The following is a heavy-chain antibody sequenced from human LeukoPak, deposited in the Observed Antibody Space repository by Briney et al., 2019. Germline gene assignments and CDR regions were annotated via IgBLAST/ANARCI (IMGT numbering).Heavy chain of an antibody. Sequence: PGGSLRLSCAASGFTFSSYEMNWVRQAPGKGLEWVSYIRSSGSTIYYADSVKGRFTISRDNAKNSLYLQMNSLRAEDTAVYYCARDLPPDDYGDNPLFFDYWGQGTLVTVSS. CDR3: ARDLPPDDYGDNPLFFDY. J-gene: IGHJ4*02. CDR2: IRSSGSTI. CDR1: GFTFSSYE. D-gene: IGHD4-17*01. V-gene: IGHV3-48*03.